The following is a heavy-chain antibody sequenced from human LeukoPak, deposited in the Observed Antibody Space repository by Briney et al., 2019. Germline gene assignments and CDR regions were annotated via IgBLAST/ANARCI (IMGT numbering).Heavy chain of an antibody. CDR3: ARDWSMVGAFDI. CDR1: GFTFSSYA. D-gene: IGHD3-10*01. V-gene: IGHV3-30-3*01. Sequence: PGRSLRLSCAASGFTFSSYAMHWVRQAPGKGLEWVAVISYDGSNKYYADSVKGRFTISRDNSKNTLYLQMNSLRAEDTAVYYCARDWSMVGAFDIWGQGTMVTVSS. J-gene: IGHJ3*02. CDR2: ISYDGSNK.